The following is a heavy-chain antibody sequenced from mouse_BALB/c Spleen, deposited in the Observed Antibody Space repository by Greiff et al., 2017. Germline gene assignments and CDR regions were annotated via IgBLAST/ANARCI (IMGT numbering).Heavy chain of an antibody. V-gene: IGHV5-6-4*01. CDR1: GFTFSSYT. CDR3: TADDY. Sequence: EVQRVESGGGLVKPGGSLKLSCAASGFTFSSYTMSWVRQTPEKRLEWVATISSGGSYTYYPDSVKGRFTISRDKAKNTLYLQMSSLKSEDTAMYYCTADDYWGQGTTLTVSS. J-gene: IGHJ2*01. CDR2: ISSGGSYT.